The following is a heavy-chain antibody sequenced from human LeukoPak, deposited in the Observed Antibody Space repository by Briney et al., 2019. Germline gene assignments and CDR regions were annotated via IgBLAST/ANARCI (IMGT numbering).Heavy chain of an antibody. D-gene: IGHD3-16*02. CDR2: INTSGST. J-gene: IGHJ4*02. V-gene: IGHV4-4*07. Sequence: SETLSLTCTVSGGSISSYYWTWIRQSAGKGLEWIGRINTSGSTNYNPSLRSRVTMSVNTSKNQFSLNLTSVTAADTAVYYCARGRTGVITEDYFDYWGQGTLVTVSS. CDR1: GGSISSYY. CDR3: ARGRTGVITEDYFDY.